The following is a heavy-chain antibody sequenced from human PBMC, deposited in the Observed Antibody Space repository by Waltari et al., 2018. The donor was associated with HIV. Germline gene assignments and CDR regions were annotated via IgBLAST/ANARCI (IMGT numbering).Heavy chain of an antibody. J-gene: IGHJ6*02. Sequence: EVQVLESGGALVQPGGSLRPSCAASGFTFSNYGMTWVRQAPGKGLEWVSTIRGSGGSTYYADSVKGRFTVSRDNSKNTLYLQMNSLRAEDTAVYFCVKEHQYSHSWYSYYGMDVWGQGTTVTVSS. CDR1: GFTFSNYG. CDR2: IRGSGGST. V-gene: IGHV3-23*01. CDR3: VKEHQYSHSWYSYYGMDV. D-gene: IGHD6-13*01.